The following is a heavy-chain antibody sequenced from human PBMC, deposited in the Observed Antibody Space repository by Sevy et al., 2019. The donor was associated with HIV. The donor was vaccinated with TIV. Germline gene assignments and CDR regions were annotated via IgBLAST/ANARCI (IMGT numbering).Heavy chain of an antibody. CDR3: ARESLAVAGWARRVFDI. CDR2: IKQDGSEK. J-gene: IGHJ3*02. CDR1: GFTFSSYW. V-gene: IGHV3-7*03. D-gene: IGHD6-19*01. Sequence: GGSLRLSCAASGFTFSSYWMSWVRQAPGKGLEWVANIKQDGSEKYYVDSVKGRFTISRDNAKNSLYLQMNSLRAEDTAVYCCARESLAVAGWARRVFDIWGQGTMVTVSS.